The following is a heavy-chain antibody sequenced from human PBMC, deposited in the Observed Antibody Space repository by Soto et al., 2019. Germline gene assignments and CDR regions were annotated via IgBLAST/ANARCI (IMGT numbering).Heavy chain of an antibody. CDR2: INPNSGGT. CDR1: GYTFTSYA. CDR3: ARAYTMNDAFDI. J-gene: IGHJ3*02. D-gene: IGHD3-22*01. V-gene: IGHV1-2*04. Sequence: ASVKVSCKASGYTFTSYAMHWVRQAPGQRLEWMGWINPNSGGTNYAQKFQGWVTMTRDTSISTAYMELSRLRSDDTAVYYCARAYTMNDAFDIWGQGTMVTVSS.